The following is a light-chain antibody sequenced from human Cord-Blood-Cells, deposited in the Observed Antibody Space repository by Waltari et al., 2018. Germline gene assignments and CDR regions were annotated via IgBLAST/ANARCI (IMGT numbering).Light chain of an antibody. Sequence: SYELTQPPSVSVSPGQTASITCSGDKLGDNYACWYQQKPGPSPVLVLYQDSKRPSGIPERFSGYNAGNTATLTISGTQAMDEADYYCQAWDSSTVVFGGGTKLTVL. CDR3: QAWDSSTVV. V-gene: IGLV3-1*01. CDR2: QDS. J-gene: IGLJ2*01. CDR1: KLGDNY.